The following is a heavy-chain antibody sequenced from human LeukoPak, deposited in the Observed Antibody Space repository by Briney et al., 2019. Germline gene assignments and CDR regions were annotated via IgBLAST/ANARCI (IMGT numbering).Heavy chain of an antibody. V-gene: IGHV3-48*01. CDR3: ACGIGLTGYMYVDL. D-gene: IGHD1-1*01. CDR1: GFTFSSYS. CDR2: ISSSSTT. J-gene: IGHJ2*01. Sequence: GGSLSLSCAASGFTFSSYSMSWVRQPPGKGLEWISYISSSSTTYYTASVKGRFTISGDNAKNSLYLQLNSLRAADTAVYYCACGIGLTGYMYVDLWGRGTLVTVSS.